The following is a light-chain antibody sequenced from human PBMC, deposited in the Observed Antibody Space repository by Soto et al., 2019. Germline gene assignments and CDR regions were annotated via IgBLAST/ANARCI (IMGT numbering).Light chain of an antibody. V-gene: IGLV2-14*01. Sequence: QSVLTQPASVSGSPGQSITISCTGTSSDVSGYNYVSWYQQHPGKAPKLMIYDVSNRPSGVSNRFSGSKSGNTASLTISGLQAEDEADYYCSSYTSSSTLYVFGTGTRSPS. CDR2: DVS. CDR1: SSDVSGYNY. CDR3: SSYTSSSTLYV. J-gene: IGLJ1*01.